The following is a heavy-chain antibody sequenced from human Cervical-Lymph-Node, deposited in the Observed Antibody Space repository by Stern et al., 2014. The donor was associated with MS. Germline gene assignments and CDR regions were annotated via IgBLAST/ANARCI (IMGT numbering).Heavy chain of an antibody. Sequence: QVQLVQSGAEVKKPGSSVKVSCKASGGTFSSYAISWVRQAPGQGLEWMGGIIPIFGTANYAQKFQGRITITADESTSTAYMELSSLRSEDTAVYYCARDSWAYYSRPASHLQHWGQGTLVTVSS. CDR2: IIPIFGTA. CDR1: GGTFSSYA. V-gene: IGHV1-69*01. D-gene: IGHD3-22*01. CDR3: ARDSWAYYSRPASHLQH. J-gene: IGHJ1*01.